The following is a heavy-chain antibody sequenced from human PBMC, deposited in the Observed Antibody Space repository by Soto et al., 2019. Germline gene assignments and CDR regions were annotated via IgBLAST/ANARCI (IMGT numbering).Heavy chain of an antibody. CDR3: ASGGDVEMATIPSFDY. D-gene: IGHD5-12*01. CDR1: GGSISSSSYY. CDR2: IYYSGST. J-gene: IGHJ4*02. V-gene: IGHV4-39*01. Sequence: SETLSLTCTVSGGSISSSSYYWGWIRQPPGKGLEWIGSIYYSGSTYYNPSLKSRVTISVDTSKNQFSLKLSSVTAADTAVYYCASGGDVEMATIPSFDYWGQGTLVTVSS.